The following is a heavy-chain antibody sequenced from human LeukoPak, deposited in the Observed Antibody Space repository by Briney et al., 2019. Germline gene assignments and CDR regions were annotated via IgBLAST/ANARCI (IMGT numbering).Heavy chain of an antibody. CDR1: GFTFSNAW. V-gene: IGHV3-15*01. D-gene: IGHD4-11*01. Sequence: GGSLRLSCAATGFTFSNAWMSWVRQAPGKGLEWVGRIKSKTEGVTTDYAAPVKGRFTISRDDSKNTLYLQMNGLITEDTAVYYCSASIYSSSKNWGQGTLVTVSS. CDR2: IKSKTEGVTT. J-gene: IGHJ4*02. CDR3: SASIYSSSKN.